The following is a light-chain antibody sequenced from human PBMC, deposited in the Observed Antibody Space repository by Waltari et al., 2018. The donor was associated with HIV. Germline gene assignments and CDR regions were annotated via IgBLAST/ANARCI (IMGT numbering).Light chain of an antibody. V-gene: IGKV3-20*01. J-gene: IGKJ1*01. CDR3: QQYGSSPPWT. CDR1: RNVSSPP. Sequence: EIVLTQSPGTLSLSPGDRVTLSCRASRNVSSPPLAWYQQKPGQAPRLLIHGASSRAPGIPDRFSGGGSGTDFTLVISRLEPEDFAVYYCQQYGSSPPWTFGQGTKV. CDR2: GAS.